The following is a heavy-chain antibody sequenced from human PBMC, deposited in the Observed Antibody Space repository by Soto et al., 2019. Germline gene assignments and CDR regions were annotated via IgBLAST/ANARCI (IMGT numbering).Heavy chain of an antibody. CDR2: ISGSGGST. V-gene: IGHV3-23*01. J-gene: IGHJ4*02. D-gene: IGHD3-3*01. CDR3: AKAETYDFWSGLHCDY. Sequence: GGSLRLSCVASGVTFSSFSMSWVRQAPGKGLEWVSTISGSGGSTYYADSVKGRLTISRDNSKNTLSLHINSLRAEDTAVYYCAKAETYDFWSGLHCDYWGQGTLVTVSP. CDR1: GVTFSSFS.